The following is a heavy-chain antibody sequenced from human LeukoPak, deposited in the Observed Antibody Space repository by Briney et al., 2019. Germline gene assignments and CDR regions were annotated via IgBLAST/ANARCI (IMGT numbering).Heavy chain of an antibody. CDR2: ISYDGSNK. CDR1: RFTFSSYG. CDR3: AKDRVQWEVRGAFDY. Sequence: QPGGSLRLSCAASRFTFSSYGMHWVRQAPGKGLEWVAVISYDGSNKYYADSVKGRFTISRDNSKNTLYLQMNSLRAEDTAVYYCAKDRVQWEVRGAFDYWGQGTLVTVSS. D-gene: IGHD1-26*01. J-gene: IGHJ4*02. V-gene: IGHV3-30*18.